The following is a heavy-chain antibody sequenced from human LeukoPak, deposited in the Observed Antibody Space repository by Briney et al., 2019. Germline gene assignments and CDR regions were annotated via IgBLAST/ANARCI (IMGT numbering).Heavy chain of an antibody. CDR2: IYYTGST. D-gene: IGHD6-19*01. V-gene: IGHV4-59*11. J-gene: IGHJ1*01. CDR3: ARGGWSHAY. Sequence: SETLSLTCTVSGGSISSHYWSWIRQLPGKELEWIVYIYYTGSTNYNPSLQSRVTISVDTSNNQFSLKLSSVTAADTAVYYCARGGWSHAYWGQGTLVTVSS. CDR1: GGSISSHY.